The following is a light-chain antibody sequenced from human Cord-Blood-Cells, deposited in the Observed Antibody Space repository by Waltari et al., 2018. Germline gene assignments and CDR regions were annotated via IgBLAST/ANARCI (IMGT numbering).Light chain of an antibody. J-gene: IGKJ3*01. Sequence: EIVLTQSPATLSVSPGERATLSCRASQRVSSYLAWYQQKPGQAPRLLIYDASNRATGIPARFSGSGSGTDFTLTISSLEPEDFAVYNCQQRSNCLFTFGPGTKVDIK. CDR2: DAS. CDR3: QQRSNCLFT. CDR1: QRVSSY. V-gene: IGKV3-11*01.